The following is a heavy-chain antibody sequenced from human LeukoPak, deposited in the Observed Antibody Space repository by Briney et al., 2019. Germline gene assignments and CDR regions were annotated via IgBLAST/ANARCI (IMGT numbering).Heavy chain of an antibody. CDR1: GGSISGYY. CDR2: IYYSGST. Sequence: SETLSLTCTVSGGSISGYYWSWIRQPPGKGLESIGYIYYSGSTYYNPSLKSRVTISVDTSKNQFSLKLSSVTAADTAVYYCARDSDVFDYWGQGTLVTVSS. V-gene: IGHV4-59*12. CDR3: ARDSDVFDY. J-gene: IGHJ4*02.